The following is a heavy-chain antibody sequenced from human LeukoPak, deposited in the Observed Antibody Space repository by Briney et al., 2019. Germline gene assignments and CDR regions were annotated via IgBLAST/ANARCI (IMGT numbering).Heavy chain of an antibody. J-gene: IGHJ6*03. V-gene: IGHV3-23*01. Sequence: PGGSLRLSCAASGFTFSSYAMSWVRQAPGKGLEWVSAISGSGGSTYYADSVMGRFTISRDNSKNTLYLQMNSLRAEDTAVYYCAKVSSHYYYYYMDVWGKGTTVTVSS. CDR1: GFTFSSYA. CDR2: ISGSGGST. CDR3: AKVSSHYYYYYMDV.